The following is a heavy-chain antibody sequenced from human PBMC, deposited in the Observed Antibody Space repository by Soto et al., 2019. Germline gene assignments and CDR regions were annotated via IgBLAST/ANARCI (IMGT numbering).Heavy chain of an antibody. Sequence: EVQLLESGGGLVQPGGSLRLSCAASGFAFSSYAMSWVRQAPGKGLEWVSSISGSTSGTYYADAVKGRFTISRDNSNNTLYLQMNSLRAEDTDVYYCEKDRGFIDPFDYWGQGALVTVSS. V-gene: IGHV3-23*01. CDR2: ISGSTSGT. CDR1: GFAFSSYA. J-gene: IGHJ4*02. D-gene: IGHD3-16*02. CDR3: EKDRGFIDPFDY.